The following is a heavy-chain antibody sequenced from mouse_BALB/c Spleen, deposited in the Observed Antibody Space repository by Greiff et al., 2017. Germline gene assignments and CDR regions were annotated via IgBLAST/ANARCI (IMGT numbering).Heavy chain of an antibody. Sequence: VQLVESGPGLVAPSQSLSITCTVSGFSLTSYGVHWVRQPPGKGLEWLGVIWAGGSTNYNSALMSRLSISKDNSKSQVFLKMNSLQTDDTAMYYCARESPYGYDAMDYWGQGTSVTVSS. CDR3: ARESPYGYDAMDY. V-gene: IGHV2-9*02. CDR2: IWAGGST. D-gene: IGHD1-1*02. J-gene: IGHJ4*01. CDR1: GFSLTSYG.